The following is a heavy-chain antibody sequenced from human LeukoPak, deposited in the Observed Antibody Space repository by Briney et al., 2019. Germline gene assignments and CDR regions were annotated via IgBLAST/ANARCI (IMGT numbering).Heavy chain of an antibody. CDR3: ARERTGYSSSWYLGRNNWFDP. Sequence: SETLSLTCTVSGGSVSSGSYYWSWIRQPPGKGLEWIGYIYYSGSTNYNPSLKSRVTISVDTSKNQFSLKLSSVTAADTAVYYCARERTGYSSSWYLGRNNWFDPWGQGTLVTVSS. CDR2: IYYSGST. J-gene: IGHJ5*02. V-gene: IGHV4-61*01. CDR1: GGSVSSGSYY. D-gene: IGHD6-13*01.